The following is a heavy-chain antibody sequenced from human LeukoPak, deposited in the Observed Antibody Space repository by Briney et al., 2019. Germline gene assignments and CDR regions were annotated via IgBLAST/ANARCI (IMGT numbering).Heavy chain of an antibody. CDR2: ISSSSSAM. D-gene: IGHD2-2*01. Sequence: PGGSLRPSCAASGFSFSSFSMNWVRQAPGKGPEWISYISSSSSAMYYADSVKGRFTISRDNAKNSLYLQMNSLRPEDTAVYYCARMGRGGYCTSTSCPGGNSWGQGTLVTVSS. CDR3: ARMGRGGYCTSTSCPGGNS. J-gene: IGHJ4*02. CDR1: GFSFSSFS. V-gene: IGHV3-48*01.